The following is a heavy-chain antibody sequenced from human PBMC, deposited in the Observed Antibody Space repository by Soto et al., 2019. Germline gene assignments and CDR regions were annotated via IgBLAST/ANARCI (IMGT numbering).Heavy chain of an antibody. V-gene: IGHV6-1*01. Sequence: SQTLSLTCAISGDSVSSNRATFNWFRQSPSRGLEWLGRTYYRSKWYHDYAVSLNGRGTINPDTSQNQFSLHLTSVTPEDTAVYYCGRLVGNSWIDYWGQGTLVTVSS. CDR2: TYYRSKWYH. CDR1: GDSVSSNRAT. CDR3: GRLVGNSWIDY. J-gene: IGHJ4*02. D-gene: IGHD6-13*01.